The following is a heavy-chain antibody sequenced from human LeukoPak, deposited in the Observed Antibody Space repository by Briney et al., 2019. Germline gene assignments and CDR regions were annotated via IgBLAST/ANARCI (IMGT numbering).Heavy chain of an antibody. D-gene: IGHD3-22*01. V-gene: IGHV4-39*01. J-gene: IGHJ5*02. CDR3: ACYTPHYYDSSGYYYSWFDP. CDR2: IYYSGST. Sequence: SETLSLTCTVSGGSISSSSYYWGWIRQPPGKGLEWIGSIYYSGSTYYNPSLKSRVTISVDTSKNQLSLKLSSVTAADTAVYYCACYTPHYYDSSGYYYSWFDPWGQGTLVTVSS. CDR1: GGSISSSSYY.